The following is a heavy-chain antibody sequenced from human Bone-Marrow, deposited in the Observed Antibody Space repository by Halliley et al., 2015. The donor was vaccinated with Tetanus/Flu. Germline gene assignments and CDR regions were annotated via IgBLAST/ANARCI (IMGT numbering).Heavy chain of an antibody. J-gene: IGHJ4*02. CDR2: IKSEAHGGPT. Sequence: SLRLSCAASGFTFSAAWMSWVRQAPGKELEWVGLIKSEAHGGPTDYAAPVKDRFTISRDDSQNTLFLHMSSLKTEDTAVYFCPPAPNRHGFDFWGQGTVVTVSS. CDR1: GFTFSAAW. V-gene: IGHV3-15*01. CDR3: PPAPNRHGFDF.